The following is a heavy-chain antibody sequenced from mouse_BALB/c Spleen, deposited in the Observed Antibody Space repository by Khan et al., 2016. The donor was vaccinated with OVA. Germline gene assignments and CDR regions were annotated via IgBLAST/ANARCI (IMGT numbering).Heavy chain of an antibody. CDR2: ISYSGST. Sequence: EVQLQESGPGLVKPSQSLSLTCTVAGYSITRVYAWNWIRQFPGNKLEWMGYISYSGSTSYNPSIKSRISITRDTSQNLFFLQLNSVTTEDTAIYYCARGNYYGYAMDYWGQGTSVTVSS. J-gene: IGHJ4*01. D-gene: IGHD1-1*01. V-gene: IGHV3-2*02. CDR3: ARGNYYGYAMDY. CDR1: GYSITRVYA.